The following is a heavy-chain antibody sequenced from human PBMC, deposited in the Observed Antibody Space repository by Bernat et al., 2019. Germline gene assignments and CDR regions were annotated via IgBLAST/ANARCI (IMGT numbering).Heavy chain of an antibody. CDR2: ISYDGSNK. V-gene: IGHV3-30*18. CDR1: GFTFSSYG. D-gene: IGHD3-3*01. CDR3: EKEGNSSVNCWSGYYWTYYYYGMDV. J-gene: IGHJ6*02. Sequence: GFTFSSYGMHWVRQAPGKWLEWVAVISYDGSNKYYADSVKGRFTISRDNSKNTLYLQMNSLRAEDTAVYYCEKEGNSSVNCWSGYYWTYYYYGMDVWG.